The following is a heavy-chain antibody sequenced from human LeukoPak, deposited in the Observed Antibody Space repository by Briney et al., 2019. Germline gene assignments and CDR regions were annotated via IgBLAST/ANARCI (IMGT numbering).Heavy chain of an antibody. J-gene: IGHJ4*02. CDR2: ISSSSSYT. CDR1: GFTFSDYY. CDR3: ARTYYDSSGYSTYFDY. D-gene: IGHD3-22*01. V-gene: IGHV3-11*03. Sequence: GGSPRLSCAASGFTFSDYYMSWIRQAPGKGLEWVSYISSSSSYTNYADSVKGRFTISRDNAKNSLYLQMNSLRAEDTAVYYCARTYYDSSGYSTYFDYWGQGTLVTVSS.